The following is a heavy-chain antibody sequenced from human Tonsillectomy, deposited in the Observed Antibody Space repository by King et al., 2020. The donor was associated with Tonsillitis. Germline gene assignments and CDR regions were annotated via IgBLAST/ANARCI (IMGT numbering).Heavy chain of an antibody. CDR1: GYSFTSYW. CDR3: ARSPYYDILTGYRYYFDY. V-gene: IGHV5-51*01. D-gene: IGHD3-9*01. J-gene: IGHJ4*02. CDR2: IYPGDSDT. Sequence: QLVQSGAEVKKPGASLKISCKGSGYSFTSYWIGWVRQMPGKGLEWMGIIYPGDSDTRYSPSFQGQVTISADKSISTAYLQWSSLKASDTAMYYCARSPYYDILTGYRYYFDYWGQGTLVTVSS.